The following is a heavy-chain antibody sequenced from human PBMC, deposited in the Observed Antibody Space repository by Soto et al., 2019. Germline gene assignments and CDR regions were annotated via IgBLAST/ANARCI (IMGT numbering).Heavy chain of an antibody. CDR3: ARDGSVSARWYYYAMDV. CDR2: IIPKFGTT. CDR1: GGTFSNYA. J-gene: IGHJ6*02. V-gene: IGHV1-69*01. Sequence: QVQLVQSGAEVKKPGSSVKVSCRASGGTFSNYAISWVRQAPGQGLEWMGGIIPKFGTTNYAQKFQGRVTITADESTGTAYMEVSGLRAEDTAIYYCARDGSVSARWYYYAMDVWGQGTTIIVSS. D-gene: IGHD1-26*01.